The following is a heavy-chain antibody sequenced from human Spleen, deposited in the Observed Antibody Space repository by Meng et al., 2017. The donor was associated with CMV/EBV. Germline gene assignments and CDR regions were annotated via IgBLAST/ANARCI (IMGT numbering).Heavy chain of an antibody. D-gene: IGHD3-16*01. V-gene: IGHV5-51*01. CDR3: ARQGETSSVGF. Sequence: GGSLRLSCRGSGYSFDNFWIGWVRQMPGKGLEWMGNIYPGDSDTRYSPSFQGHVTISADKSINTVYLHWNSVEASDTAMYYCARQGETSSVGFWGQGTLVTVSS. CDR2: IYPGDSDT. J-gene: IGHJ4*02. CDR1: GYSFDNFW.